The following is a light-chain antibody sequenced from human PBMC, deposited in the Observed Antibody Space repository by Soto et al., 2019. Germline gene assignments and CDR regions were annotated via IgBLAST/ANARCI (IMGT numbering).Light chain of an antibody. CDR3: QQYGSSPTT. V-gene: IGKV3-20*01. CDR1: QRVSSY. CDR2: DAS. Sequence: PGERATLSCRASQRVSSYLAWYQQKPGQAPRLLIYDASNRATGIPARFSGSGSGTDFTLTISRLEPEDFAVYYCQQYGSSPTTFGQGTKVDIK. J-gene: IGKJ1*01.